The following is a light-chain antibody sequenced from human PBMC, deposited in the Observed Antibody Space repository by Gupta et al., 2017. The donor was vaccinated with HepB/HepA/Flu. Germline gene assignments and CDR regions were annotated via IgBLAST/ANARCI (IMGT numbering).Light chain of an antibody. CDR3: SSYTYTTTLVV. CDR2: DVS. J-gene: IGLJ2*01. Sequence: ALTQPASVSGSPGQSITISCTGTSSDFGDFNYVSWYQQHPGKAPKLLSSDVSNRPSGVSNRFSGSKSGNTASLNISGLQAEDEAIYYGSSYTYTTTLVVFGGGTKLTVL. V-gene: IGLV2-14*03. CDR1: SSDFGDFNY.